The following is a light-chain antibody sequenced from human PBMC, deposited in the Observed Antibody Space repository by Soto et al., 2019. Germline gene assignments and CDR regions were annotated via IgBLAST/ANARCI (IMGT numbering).Light chain of an antibody. CDR3: QKYYSYPWP. Sequence: AIRMTQSPSSFSASTGDRVTITCRASQGISSYLAWYQQKPGKAPKLLIYAASTLQSGVPSRFSGSGSGTDFTLTISCLQSEDFATYYCQKYYSYPWPFGHGTEVEIK. V-gene: IGKV1-8*01. J-gene: IGKJ1*01. CDR2: AAS. CDR1: QGISSY.